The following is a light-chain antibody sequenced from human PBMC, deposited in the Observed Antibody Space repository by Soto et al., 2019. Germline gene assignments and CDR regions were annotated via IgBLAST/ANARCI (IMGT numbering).Light chain of an antibody. CDR3: QQYNSYSGT. Sequence: DIQMTQSPSTLSASVGDRVTITCRASQSISSWLAWYQQKPGKAPKLLIYKASSLESGVPSRFSGSGSGTEFTLTISSLQPVDFATYYCQQYNSYSGTFGQGTKWIS. CDR1: QSISSW. CDR2: KAS. J-gene: IGKJ1*01. V-gene: IGKV1-5*03.